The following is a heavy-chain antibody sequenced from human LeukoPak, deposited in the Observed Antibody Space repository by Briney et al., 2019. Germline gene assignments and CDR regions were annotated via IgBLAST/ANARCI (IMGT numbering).Heavy chain of an antibody. V-gene: IGHV3-23*01. CDR1: GFTFSTYA. CDR2: ITSSGGTT. D-gene: IGHD2-15*01. J-gene: IGHJ4*02. Sequence: GGSLRLSCAASGFTFSTYAMSWVRQAPGEGLEGVSTITSSGGTTFYADSVKGRFTISRDNSKNTLYLQINSLGVEDTAVYYCAKRSEYYVDYWGQGTLVTVSS. CDR3: AKRSEYYVDY.